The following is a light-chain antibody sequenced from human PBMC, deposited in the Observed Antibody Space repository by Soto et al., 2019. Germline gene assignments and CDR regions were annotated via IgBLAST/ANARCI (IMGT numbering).Light chain of an antibody. J-gene: IGLJ3*02. V-gene: IGLV3-21*04. CDR3: QVWDSSGDHRGV. CDR1: KVGRQS. CDR2: YDY. Sequence: SYELTQPPSVSVAPGKKARITCGGDKVGRQSVHWYQQKPGQAPVLVTYYDYDRPSGIPERFSGSKSGNTATLTLSRVEAGDEADYYCQVWDSSGDHRGVFGGGTKVTVL.